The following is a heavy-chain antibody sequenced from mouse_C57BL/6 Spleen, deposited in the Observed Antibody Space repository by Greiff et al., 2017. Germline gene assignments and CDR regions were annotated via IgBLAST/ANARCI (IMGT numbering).Heavy chain of an antibody. V-gene: IGHV1-64*01. D-gene: IGHD1-1*01. J-gene: IGHJ2*01. Sequence: QVQLQQPGAELVKPGASVKLSCKASGYTFTSYWMHWVKQRPGQGLEWIGMIHPNSGSTNYNEKFKSKATLTVDKSSSTAYMQLSSLTSEDSAVYYCAREGSWVNKYYFDYWGQGTTRTVSS. CDR2: IHPNSGST. CDR1: GYTFTSYW. CDR3: AREGSWVNKYYFDY.